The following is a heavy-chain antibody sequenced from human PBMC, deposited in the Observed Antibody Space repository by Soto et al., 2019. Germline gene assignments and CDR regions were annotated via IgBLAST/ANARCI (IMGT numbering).Heavy chain of an antibody. Sequence: EVHLLESGGGLVHPGGSLRLSCAATGFTFSSYAMSWVRLTPGKGLEWVSSIIGSGSMTYYADSVKGRFTISRDNSQKTLYLQMDRLIAEDTAVYFCAKVNYNDRLNWGQGTPVTVSS. CDR2: IIGSGSMT. V-gene: IGHV3-23*01. CDR1: GFTFSSYA. J-gene: IGHJ4*02. CDR3: AKVNYNDRLN. D-gene: IGHD3-22*01.